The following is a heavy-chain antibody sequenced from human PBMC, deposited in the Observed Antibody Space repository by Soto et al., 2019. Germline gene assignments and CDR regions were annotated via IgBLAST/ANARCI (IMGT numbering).Heavy chain of an antibody. CDR1: GFTFSSYG. CDR2: ISYDGSNK. J-gene: IGHJ6*02. Sequence: SLILSCAASGFTFSSYGMHLVRQAPGKGLEWVAVISYDGSNKYYADSVKGRFTISRDNSKNTLYLQMNSLRAEDTAVYYCAKDHYGMDVWGQGTTVTVSS. V-gene: IGHV3-30*18. CDR3: AKDHYGMDV.